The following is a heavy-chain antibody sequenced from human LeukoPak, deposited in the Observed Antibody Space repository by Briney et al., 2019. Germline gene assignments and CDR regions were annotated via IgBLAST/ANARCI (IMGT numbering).Heavy chain of an antibody. CDR3: ASGSGSYRTPYYYMDV. Sequence: PGRSLRLSCAASGFTFSSNYMSWVRQAPGKGLEWVSVIYSGGSTYYADSVKGRFTISRDNSKNTLYLQMNSLRAEDTAVYYCASGSGSYRTPYYYMDVWGTGTTVTVSS. CDR2: IYSGGST. J-gene: IGHJ6*03. D-gene: IGHD3-10*01. V-gene: IGHV3-53*01. CDR1: GFTFSSNY.